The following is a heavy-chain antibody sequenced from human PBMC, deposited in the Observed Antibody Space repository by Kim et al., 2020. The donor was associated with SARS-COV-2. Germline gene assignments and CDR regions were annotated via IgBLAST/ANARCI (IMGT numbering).Heavy chain of an antibody. J-gene: IGHJ4*02. CDR3: ARAGYYYGSGSYRGPFDY. Sequence: SETLSLTCAVYGGSFSGYYWSWIRQPPGKGLEWIGEINHSGSTNYNPSLKSRVTISVDTSKNQFSLKLSSVTAADTAVYYCARAGYYYGSGSYRGPFDYWGQGTLVTVSS. V-gene: IGHV4-34*01. D-gene: IGHD3-10*01. CDR2: INHSGST. CDR1: GGSFSGYY.